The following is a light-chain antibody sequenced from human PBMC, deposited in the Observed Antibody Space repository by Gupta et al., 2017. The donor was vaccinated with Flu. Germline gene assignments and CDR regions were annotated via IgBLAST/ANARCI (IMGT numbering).Light chain of an antibody. J-gene: IGKJ1*01. CDR3: QQQNSWPTP. CDR1: QNVGTN. V-gene: IGKV3D-15*01. CDR2: GAS. Sequence: EIVMTQSPATLSVSPGERATLSCRASQNVGTNLAWYQQKPGQAPRLLIYGASARATGIPARFISSGSGTXFTLTIXSLQSSDSAVYYCQQQNSWPTPFGXGTKVEI.